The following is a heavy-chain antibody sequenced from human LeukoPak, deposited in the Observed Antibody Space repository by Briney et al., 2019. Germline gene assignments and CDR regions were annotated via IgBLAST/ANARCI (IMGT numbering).Heavy chain of an antibody. V-gene: IGHV1-2*02. Sequence: ASVKVSCKASGYTFTGYYMHWVRQAPGQGLEWMGWINPNSGGTNYAQKFQGRVTMTRDTSISTAYMELSRLRSDDTAVYYCAREGVAVAVRVGPDAFDIWGQGTMVTVSS. CDR1: GYTFTGYY. D-gene: IGHD6-19*01. CDR2: INPNSGGT. J-gene: IGHJ3*02. CDR3: AREGVAVAVRVGPDAFDI.